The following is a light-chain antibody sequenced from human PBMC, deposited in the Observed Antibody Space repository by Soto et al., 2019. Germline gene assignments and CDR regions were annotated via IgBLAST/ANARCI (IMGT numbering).Light chain of an antibody. Sequence: QSALTQPRSVSGSPGQSVTISCTGTSSDVGGYNYVSWYQQHPGKAPKVMIYDVSERPSGVPDRFSGSKSGNTASLTISGLQAEDEADYYCCSYAGSPRYVFGTGTNLTVL. CDR3: CSYAGSPRYV. V-gene: IGLV2-11*01. CDR2: DVS. CDR1: SSDVGGYNY. J-gene: IGLJ1*01.